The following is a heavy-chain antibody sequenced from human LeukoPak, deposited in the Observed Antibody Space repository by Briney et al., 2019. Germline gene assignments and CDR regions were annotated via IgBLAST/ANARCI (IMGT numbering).Heavy chain of an antibody. V-gene: IGHV3-23*01. CDR2: ISDGGSIT. Sequence: PGGSLRLSCAASGFTFSDYAMTWVRQAPGKGLEWVSTISDGGSITYYADSVKGRFTISRDNSKNTLFLQMNSLRGEDTAVYYCARVSWELLGHGGFDYWGQGTLVTVSS. CDR3: ARVSWELLGHGGFDY. J-gene: IGHJ4*02. CDR1: GFTFSDYA. D-gene: IGHD1-26*01.